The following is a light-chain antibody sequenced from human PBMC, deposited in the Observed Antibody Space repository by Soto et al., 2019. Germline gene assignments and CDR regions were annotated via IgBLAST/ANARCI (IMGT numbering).Light chain of an antibody. CDR1: QDISTY. Sequence: AIRMTQSPSSFSASTGDRVTITCRASQDISTYLAWYQQKAGKAPKLLIYAASTLQTGVPSRFSGSASGTDFTLNISYLQSEDFATYYCQQYYSYPRTFGQGTKVEIK. CDR2: AAS. J-gene: IGKJ1*01. CDR3: QQYYSYPRT. V-gene: IGKV1-8*01.